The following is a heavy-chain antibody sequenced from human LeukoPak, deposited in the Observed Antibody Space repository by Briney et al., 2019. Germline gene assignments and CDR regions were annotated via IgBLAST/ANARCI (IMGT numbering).Heavy chain of an antibody. Sequence: PGGSLRLSCAASGFTFSSYEMNWVRQAPGKGLEWVSYISSSGSTIYYADSVKGRFTIPRDNAKNSLYLQMNSLRAEDTAVYYCARLGDSGYYSDDAFDIWGQGTMVTVSS. V-gene: IGHV3-48*03. CDR2: ISSSGSTI. J-gene: IGHJ3*02. D-gene: IGHD3-22*01. CDR1: GFTFSSYE. CDR3: ARLGDSGYYSDDAFDI.